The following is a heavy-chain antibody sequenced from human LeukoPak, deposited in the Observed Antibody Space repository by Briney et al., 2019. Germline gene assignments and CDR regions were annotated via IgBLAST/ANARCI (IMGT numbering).Heavy chain of an antibody. J-gene: IGHJ4*02. CDR2: IYYSGST. D-gene: IGHD3-22*01. CDR3: ARVKYYYDSSGYSQNFDY. V-gene: IGHV4-59*01. CDR1: GGSISSYY. Sequence: PSETLSLTCTVSGGSISSYYWSWIRQPPGKGLEWMGYIYYSGSTNYDPSLKSRVTISVDTSKNQFSLKLSSVTAADTAVYYCARVKYYYDSSGYSQNFDYWGQGTLVTVSS.